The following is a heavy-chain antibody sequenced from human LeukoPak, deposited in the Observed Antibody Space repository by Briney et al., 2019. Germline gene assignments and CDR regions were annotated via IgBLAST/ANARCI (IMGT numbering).Heavy chain of an antibody. V-gene: IGHV3-23*01. CDR1: GFTFSSYA. CDR3: AKGSGGYSGYDYYFDY. D-gene: IGHD5-12*01. CDR2: ISGSGGDT. Sequence: QAGGSLRLSCAASGFTFSSYAMSWLRQTPGKGLEWVSAISGSGGDTYYTDSVKGRFTVSRDNSKNTLYLQMNSLRAEDTAVYYCAKGSGGYSGYDYYFDYWGQGTLVTVSS. J-gene: IGHJ4*02.